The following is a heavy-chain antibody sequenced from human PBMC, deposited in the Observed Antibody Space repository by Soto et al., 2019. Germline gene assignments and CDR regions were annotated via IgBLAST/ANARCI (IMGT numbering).Heavy chain of an antibody. CDR1: GGSINNYS. CDR3: ARGGKTSGCYVGPY. CDR2: IYYSGST. J-gene: IGHJ4*02. D-gene: IGHD6-19*01. Sequence: SETLSLTCSVSGGSINNYSWNWIRQPPGKGLEWIGSIYYSGSTNYNPSLKSRVTISVDTSKNQFSLELSSVTPADTAVYYCARGGKTSGCYVGPYWGQGTLVTVSS. V-gene: IGHV4-59*01.